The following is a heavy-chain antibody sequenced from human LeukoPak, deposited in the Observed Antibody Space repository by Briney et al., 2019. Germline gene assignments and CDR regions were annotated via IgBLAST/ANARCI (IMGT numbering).Heavy chain of an antibody. V-gene: IGHV3-23*01. CDR2: IGGSGDST. CDR1: GFTFSSYA. J-gene: IGHJ4*02. D-gene: IGHD4-17*01. Sequence: GGSLRLSCATSGFTFSSYAMNWVRQAPGKGLEWVSAIGGSGDSTYYADSVKGRFTISRDNSKNTLYLQMNSLRAEDTAVYYCARDPWDYGDYVGYWGQGTLVTVSS. CDR3: ARDPWDYGDYVGY.